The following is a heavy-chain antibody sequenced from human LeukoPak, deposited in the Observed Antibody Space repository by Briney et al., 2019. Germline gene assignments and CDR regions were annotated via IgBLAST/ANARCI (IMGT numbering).Heavy chain of an antibody. Sequence: GGSLRLSCAAPGFTFSSYSMNWVRQAPGKGLEWVSSISSSSSYIYYADSVKGRFTISRDNAKNSLYLQMNSLRAEDTAVYYCAVHDYSNSYFDYWGQGTLVTVFS. D-gene: IGHD4-11*01. J-gene: IGHJ4*02. CDR3: AVHDYSNSYFDY. CDR2: ISSSSSYI. V-gene: IGHV3-21*01. CDR1: GFTFSSYS.